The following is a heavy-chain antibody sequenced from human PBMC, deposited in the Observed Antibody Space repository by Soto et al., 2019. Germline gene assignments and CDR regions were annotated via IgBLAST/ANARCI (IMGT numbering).Heavy chain of an antibody. CDR1: GLSFNIYW. J-gene: IGHJ6*02. V-gene: IGHV3-74*01. CDR2: INSDGSHT. CDR3: AGGMAGLDV. Sequence: EVQLVESGGGLVQPGGSLRLSCAASGLSFNIYWMHWVLQVPGKGLVWLARINSDGSHTIYVDSVKGRFTISRDNAKNTVFLQMDSLRDEDTGVYYCAGGMAGLDVWGQGTTVTVSS.